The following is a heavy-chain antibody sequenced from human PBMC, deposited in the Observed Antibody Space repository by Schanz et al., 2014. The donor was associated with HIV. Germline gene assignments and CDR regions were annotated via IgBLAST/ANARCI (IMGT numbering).Heavy chain of an antibody. CDR2: ISYDGSNK. CDR3: ARETSGFSTSWPPRYHYYGMDV. D-gene: IGHD6-13*01. J-gene: IGHJ6*02. V-gene: IGHV3-33*05. CDR1: RFTFSRYG. Sequence: QVQLVESGGGVVQPGRSLRLSCAASRFTFSRYGMHWVRQAPGKGLEWVAVISYDGSNKYYADSVKGRFTISRDNSKNTLYLEMNSLRPEDTAVYYCARETSGFSTSWPPRYHYYGMDVWGQGTTVTVSS.